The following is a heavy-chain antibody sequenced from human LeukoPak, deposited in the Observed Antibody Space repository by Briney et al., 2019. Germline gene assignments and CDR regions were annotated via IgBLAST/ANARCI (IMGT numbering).Heavy chain of an antibody. Sequence: GGSLRLSCAASGFTVSSNYMSWVRQAPGKGLEWVSVIYSGGSTYYADSVKGRFTISRDNSKNTLYLQMNSLRAEDAAVYYCAKDTYYYDSSGYYLMGFDYWGQGTLVTVSS. V-gene: IGHV3-53*01. CDR1: GFTVSSNY. J-gene: IGHJ4*02. CDR3: AKDTYYYDSSGYYLMGFDY. CDR2: IYSGGST. D-gene: IGHD3-22*01.